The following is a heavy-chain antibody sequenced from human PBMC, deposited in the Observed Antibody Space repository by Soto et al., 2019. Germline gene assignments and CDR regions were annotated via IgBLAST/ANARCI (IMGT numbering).Heavy chain of an antibody. CDR1: GGSISSGGYS. Sequence: SETLSLTCAVSGGSISSGGYSWSWIRQPPGKGLEWIGYIYHSGSTYYNPSLKSRVTISVDKPNYQFSLKLSSMTAADTAVYYCATRPPQIVVTLLPFPSWGQGTPVTVSS. J-gene: IGHJ5*02. V-gene: IGHV4-30-2*01. CDR3: ATRPPQIVVTLLPFPS. CDR2: IYHSGST. D-gene: IGHD2-15*01.